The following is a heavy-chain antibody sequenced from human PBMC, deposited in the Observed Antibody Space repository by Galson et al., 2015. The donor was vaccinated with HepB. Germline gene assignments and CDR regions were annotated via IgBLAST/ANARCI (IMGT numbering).Heavy chain of an antibody. V-gene: IGHV3-23*01. Sequence: SLRLSCAASGFTFSSYAMSWVRQAPGKGLEWVSAISGSGGSTYYADSVKGRFTISRDNSKNTLYLQMNSLRAEDTAVYYCAKTSPLDIVVVVAATGFDYWGQGTLVTVSS. CDR3: AKTSPLDIVVVVAATGFDY. J-gene: IGHJ4*02. D-gene: IGHD2-15*01. CDR1: GFTFSSYA. CDR2: ISGSGGST.